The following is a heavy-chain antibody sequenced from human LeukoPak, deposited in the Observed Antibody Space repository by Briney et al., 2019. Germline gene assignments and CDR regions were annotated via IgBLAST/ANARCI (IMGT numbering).Heavy chain of an antibody. CDR2: NYYSGST. Sequence: PSETLSLTCTVSGGSITNDYWSWIRQSPGKGLEWIGNNYYSGSTKYNPSLKSRVTISVDPSKNQFSLKLSSVTAADTAVYYCARHAIYSGGYSYWFDPWGLGTLVSVSS. D-gene: IGHD1-26*01. CDR1: GGSITNDY. J-gene: IGHJ5*02. CDR3: ARHAIYSGGYSYWFDP. V-gene: IGHV4-59*08.